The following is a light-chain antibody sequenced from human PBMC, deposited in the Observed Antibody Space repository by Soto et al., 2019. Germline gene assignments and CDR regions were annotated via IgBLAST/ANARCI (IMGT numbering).Light chain of an antibody. CDR3: QQSYHTLPLT. Sequence: DIQMTQSPSSLSASVGDIVTITFRASQSISNYVIWYQQRPGKAPNLLIYAASNLQSGVPSRFSGSGSGRDFTLTISSLHPDDFATYYCQQSYHTLPLTFGGGTKVDI. CDR2: AAS. V-gene: IGKV1-39*01. J-gene: IGKJ4*02. CDR1: QSISNY.